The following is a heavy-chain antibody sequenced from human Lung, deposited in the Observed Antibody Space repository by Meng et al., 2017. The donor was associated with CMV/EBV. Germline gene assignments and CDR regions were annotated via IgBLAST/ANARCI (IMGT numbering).Heavy chain of an antibody. V-gene: IGHV3-66*02. CDR1: GFTVSSNY. Sequence: GGSLRLXCAASGFTVSSNYMTWVRQDPGKGLEWVSVIYSGGRTYYADSVKGRFTISRDNSKNSVYLQMNSLRPEDTAVYYCARVNFGVVTYFDYWGQGTXVTVSS. D-gene: IGHD3-3*01. CDR2: IYSGGRT. CDR3: ARVNFGVVTYFDY. J-gene: IGHJ4*02.